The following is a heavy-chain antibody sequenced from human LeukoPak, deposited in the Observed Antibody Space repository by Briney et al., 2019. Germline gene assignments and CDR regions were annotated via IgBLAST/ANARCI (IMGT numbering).Heavy chain of an antibody. CDR3: ARLGHTSSWYKIDY. Sequence: NPSETLSLTCTVSGASTSAYYWSWIRQPPGKGLEWIGYIYSSGSTNYNPSLESRVTISADTSKNQFSLKLSSVTAADTAVYYCARLGHTSSWYKIDYWGQGTLVTVSS. V-gene: IGHV4-59*08. D-gene: IGHD6-19*01. CDR1: GASTSAYY. CDR2: IYSSGST. J-gene: IGHJ4*02.